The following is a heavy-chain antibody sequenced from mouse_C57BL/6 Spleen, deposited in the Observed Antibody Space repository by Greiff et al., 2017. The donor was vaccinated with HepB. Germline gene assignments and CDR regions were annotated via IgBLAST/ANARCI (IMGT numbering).Heavy chain of an antibody. V-gene: IGHV5-17*01. CDR2: ISSGSSTI. J-gene: IGHJ4*01. Sequence: EVQVVESGGGLVKPGGSLKLSCAASGFTFSDYGMHWVRQAPEKGLEWVAYISSGSSTIYYADTVKGRFTISRDNAKNTLFLQMTRLRSEDTAMYYCARPGYGGYAMDYWGQGTSVTVSS. CDR3: ARPGYGGYAMDY. D-gene: IGHD1-1*02. CDR1: GFTFSDYG.